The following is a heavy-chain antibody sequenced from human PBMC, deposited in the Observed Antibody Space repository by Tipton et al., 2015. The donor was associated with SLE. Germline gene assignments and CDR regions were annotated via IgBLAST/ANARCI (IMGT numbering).Heavy chain of an antibody. CDR3: ARGTYESWSVRGMDV. Sequence: SLRLSCAASGFTFNSYEINWVRQAPGKGLEWVSYISSSGTTKYYADSVRGRFTVSRDNAKNSLYVQMNSLRVEDTAVYYCARGTYESWSVRGMDVWGQGTTVTVSS. D-gene: IGHD3-3*01. CDR2: ISSSGTTK. V-gene: IGHV3-48*03. J-gene: IGHJ6*02. CDR1: GFTFNSYE.